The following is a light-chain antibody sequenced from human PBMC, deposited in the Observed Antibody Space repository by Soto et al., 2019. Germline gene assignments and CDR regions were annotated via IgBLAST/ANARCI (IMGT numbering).Light chain of an antibody. J-gene: IGKJ5*01. Sequence: IQMTHSPSSVSASVGDRITITCRASQAISSWLAWYQQKPGKAHKLLIYAASSFQSGVPSRFSGSGSGTHFTLTISSLQPEDFATYYCQQANTFPLTFGQGTRLEIK. CDR1: QAISSW. V-gene: IGKV1D-12*01. CDR3: QQANTFPLT. CDR2: AAS.